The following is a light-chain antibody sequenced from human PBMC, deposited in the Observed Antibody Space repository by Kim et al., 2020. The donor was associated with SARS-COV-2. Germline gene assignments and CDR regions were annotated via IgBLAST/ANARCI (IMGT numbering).Light chain of an antibody. CDR3: AAWDDSLNGPNVV. J-gene: IGLJ2*01. V-gene: IGLV1-44*01. Sequence: QSVLTQPPSASGTPGQRVTISCSGSSSNIGSNTVNWYQQLPGTAPKLLIYSNNQRLSGVPDRFSGSKSGTSASLAISGLQSEDEADYYCAAWDDSLNGPNVVFGGGTQLTVL. CDR1: SSNIGSNT. CDR2: SNN.